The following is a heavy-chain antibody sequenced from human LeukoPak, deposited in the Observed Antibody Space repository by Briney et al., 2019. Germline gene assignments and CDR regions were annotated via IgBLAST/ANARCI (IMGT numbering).Heavy chain of an antibody. V-gene: IGHV5-51*01. CDR1: GYSFTSYW. Sequence: GGALKIFLKGSGYSFTSYWIGWVRPMPGKGLGWMGIIYPGDSDTRYSPSFQGQVTISADKTISTAYLQWSSLKASDTAMYYCARSILAARPGTSIADYWGQGTLVTVSS. D-gene: IGHD6-6*01. CDR2: IYPGDSDT. J-gene: IGHJ4*02. CDR3: ARSILAARPGTSIADY.